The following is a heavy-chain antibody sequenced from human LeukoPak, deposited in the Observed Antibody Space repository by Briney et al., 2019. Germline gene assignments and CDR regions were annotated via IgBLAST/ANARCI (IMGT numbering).Heavy chain of an antibody. CDR1: GYTFNAYY. CDR2: INPNSGVT. V-gene: IGHV1-2*06. Sequence: ASVKVSCKASGYTFNAYYVHWVRQAPGQGLEWIGRINPNSGVTNYAQNFQGRVTMTRDTSISTVYVEVSTLRSDDTAFYYCARGDSGDHHYEKLFDPWGQGTLVIVSS. CDR3: ARGDSGDHHYEKLFDP. J-gene: IGHJ5*02. D-gene: IGHD3-22*01.